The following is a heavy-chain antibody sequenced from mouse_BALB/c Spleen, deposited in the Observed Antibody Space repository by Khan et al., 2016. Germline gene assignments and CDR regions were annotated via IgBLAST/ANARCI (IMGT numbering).Heavy chain of an antibody. CDR1: GFNIKDTY. Sequence: VQLQQSGAELVKPGASVKLSCTASGFNIKDTYMHWVKQRPEQGLEWIGRIDPANGNTKYDPKFQGKATITADTSSNTAYLQLSSLTSEDTAVYYWARRGYYDYDGAMDYWGQGTSVTVSS. CDR3: ARRGYYDYDGAMDY. CDR2: IDPANGNT. V-gene: IGHV14-3*02. D-gene: IGHD2-4*01. J-gene: IGHJ4*01.